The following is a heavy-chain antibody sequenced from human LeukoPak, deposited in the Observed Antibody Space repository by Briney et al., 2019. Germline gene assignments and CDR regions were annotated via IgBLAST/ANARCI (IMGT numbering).Heavy chain of an antibody. V-gene: IGHV1-2*02. CDR1: GNDFSDFY. J-gene: IGHJ5*02. CDR2: INPHSRAT. Sequence: ASVKVSCKTSGNDFSDFYFNWGRQAPGRGLEWVGWINPHSRATHYAQRFRGRVTMEASITTGYMELNSLTSDDTAGYYCVTTSVTHTRDPWGQGTLVTVSS. D-gene: IGHD5/OR15-5a*01. CDR3: VTTSVTHTRDP.